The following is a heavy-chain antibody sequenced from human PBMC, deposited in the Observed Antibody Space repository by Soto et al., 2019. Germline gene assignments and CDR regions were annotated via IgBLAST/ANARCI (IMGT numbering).Heavy chain of an antibody. D-gene: IGHD2-2*01. CDR3: GRCTSTSCHLGSDY. Sequence: QVLLVDSGGGVVQPGWSLRLSCAASGFTFSSYAMNWVRQAPGKGLEWVALISYDGSNKYYADSVRGRFTISRDSSTNTLFLQMNSLRAADTAVYYCGRCTSTSCHLGSDYWGQGTLVTVSS. V-gene: IGHV3-30-3*01. CDR2: ISYDGSNK. J-gene: IGHJ4*02. CDR1: GFTFSSYA.